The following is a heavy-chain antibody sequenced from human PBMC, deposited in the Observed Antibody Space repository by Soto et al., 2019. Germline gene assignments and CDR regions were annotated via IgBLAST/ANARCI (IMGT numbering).Heavy chain of an antibody. CDR3: ASARMSIDSDISTCFYSDAFDI. V-gene: IGHV3-30-3*01. CDR1: GFTFSSYA. D-gene: IGHD3-9*01. CDR2: ISYDGGTK. Sequence: GGSLRLSCAASGFTFSSYAMHWVRQAPGKGLEWVAVISYDGGTKYYADSGKGRFTISRDNSKNTLYLQMNSLRAEDMDVHYCASARMSIDSDISTCFYSDAFDIWGQGTMVTVSS. J-gene: IGHJ3*02.